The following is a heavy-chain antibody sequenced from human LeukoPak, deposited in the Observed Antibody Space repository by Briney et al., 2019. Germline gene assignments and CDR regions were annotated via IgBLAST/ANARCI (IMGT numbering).Heavy chain of an antibody. Sequence: SQTLSLTCVISGDSVSSNSAAWNWIRQSPSRGLEWLGRTYSRSKWYNDYAVSVQGRVTINPDTSKNQFSLQLNSVTPEDTAVYYCAREYSTSFDYWGRGILVTVSS. CDR1: GDSVSSNSAA. J-gene: IGHJ4*02. CDR3: AREYSTSFDY. CDR2: TYSRSKWYN. V-gene: IGHV6-1*01. D-gene: IGHD2-15*01.